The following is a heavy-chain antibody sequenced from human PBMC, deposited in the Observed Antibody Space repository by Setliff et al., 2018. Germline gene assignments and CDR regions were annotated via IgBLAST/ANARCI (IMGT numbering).Heavy chain of an antibody. CDR2: ISGSAQTT. D-gene: IGHD3-22*01. Sequence: GGSLRLSCAASGFTFSSYAITWVRQAPGKGLEWVSMISGSAQTTYYADSVKGRFSISRDNSKNTVNLQMNSLRPEDTAVYYCARPRGVYYDSSGPFDYWGQGTLVTVSS. V-gene: IGHV3-23*01. CDR1: GFTFSSYA. CDR3: ARPRGVYYDSSGPFDY. J-gene: IGHJ4*02.